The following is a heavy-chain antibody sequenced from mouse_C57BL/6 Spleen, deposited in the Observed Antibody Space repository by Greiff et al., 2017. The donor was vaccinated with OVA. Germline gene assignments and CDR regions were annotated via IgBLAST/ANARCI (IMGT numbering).Heavy chain of an antibody. D-gene: IGHD2-14*01. CDR3: ARSRSMDY. CDR2: INPGSGGT. CDR1: GYAFTNYL. J-gene: IGHJ4*01. Sequence: VQVVESGAELVRPGTSVKVSCKASGYAFTNYLIEWVKQRPGQGLEWIGVINPGSGGTNYNEKFKGKATLTADKSSSTAYMQLSSLTSEDSAVYFCARSRSMDYWGQGTSVTVSS. V-gene: IGHV1-54*01.